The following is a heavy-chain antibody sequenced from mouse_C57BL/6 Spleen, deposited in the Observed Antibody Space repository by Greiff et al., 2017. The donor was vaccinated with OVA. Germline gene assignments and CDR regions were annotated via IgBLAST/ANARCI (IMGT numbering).Heavy chain of an antibody. CDR3: ARGITTVVATPFAY. J-gene: IGHJ3*01. D-gene: IGHD1-1*01. Sequence: QVQLQQLGAPLLRPWSSVKLSCKASGYTFTSYWMHWVKQRPIQGLEWIGNIDPSDSETHYNQKFKDKATLTVDKSSSTAYMQLSSLTSEDSAVYYCARGITTVVATPFAYWGQGTLVTVSA. V-gene: IGHV1-52*01. CDR2: IDPSDSET. CDR1: GYTFTSYW.